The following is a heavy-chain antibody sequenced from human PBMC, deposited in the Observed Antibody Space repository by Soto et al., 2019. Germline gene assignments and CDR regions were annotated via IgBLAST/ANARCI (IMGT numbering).Heavy chain of an antibody. CDR1: GFTFSSYA. J-gene: IGHJ4*02. Sequence: GGSLRLSCAASGFTFSSYAMHWVRQAPGKGLGWVAVISYDGSNKYYADSVKGRFTISRDNSKNTLYLQMNSLRAEDTAVYYCARDERLYYYDSSGYYYNYWGQGTLVTVSS. D-gene: IGHD3-22*01. CDR3: ARDERLYYYDSSGYYYNY. V-gene: IGHV3-30-3*01. CDR2: ISYDGSNK.